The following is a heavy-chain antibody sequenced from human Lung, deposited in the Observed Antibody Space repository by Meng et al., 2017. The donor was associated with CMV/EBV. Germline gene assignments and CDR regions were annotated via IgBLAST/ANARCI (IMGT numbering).Heavy chain of an antibody. CDR1: GYTFTTYS. CDR3: ARGSWNYDF. V-gene: IGHV1-18*01. CDR2: ISPYNGNT. Sequence: SVKVSCKASGYTFTTYSITWVRQAPGQGLVWMSWISPYNGNTEYAQKFQGRVTMTTDTSTSTAYMEVRSLTSDDTAMYYCARGSWNYDFWGRGALVTVSS. J-gene: IGHJ4*02. D-gene: IGHD1-7*01.